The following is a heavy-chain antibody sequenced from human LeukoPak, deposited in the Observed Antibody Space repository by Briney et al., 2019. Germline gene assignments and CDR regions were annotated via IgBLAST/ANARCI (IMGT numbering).Heavy chain of an antibody. CDR3: ARIKGGTSATISY. J-gene: IGHJ4*02. CDR2: IDQDGSEK. Sequence: GGSLRLSCAAPGFTFSGYWMSWVRQAPGKGLEWVANIDQDGSEKYYVDSVKGRFSIVKDNAKNALFLQMNSLRAEDTAVYYCARIKGGTSATISYWGQGTLVTVSS. V-gene: IGHV3-7*01. D-gene: IGHD1-26*01. CDR1: GFTFSGYW.